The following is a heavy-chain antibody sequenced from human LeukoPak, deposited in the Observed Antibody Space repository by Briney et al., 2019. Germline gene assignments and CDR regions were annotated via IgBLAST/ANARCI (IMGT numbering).Heavy chain of an antibody. J-gene: IGHJ4*02. CDR3: ASLGYSYGFEIDY. Sequence: GASVTVSCKASGYTFTGYYMHWVRQAPGEGLEWMGWINPNSGGTNYAQKFQGRVTMTRDTSISTAYMELSRLRSDDTAVYYCASLGYSYGFEIDYWGQGTLVTVSS. V-gene: IGHV1-2*02. CDR2: INPNSGGT. D-gene: IGHD5-18*01. CDR1: GYTFTGYY.